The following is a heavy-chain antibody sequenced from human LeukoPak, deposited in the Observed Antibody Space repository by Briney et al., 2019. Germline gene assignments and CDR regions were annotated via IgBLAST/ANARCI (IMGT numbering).Heavy chain of an antibody. J-gene: IGHJ4*02. CDR1: GYSISSGYY. CDR3: ARHTRITMVRGASPFEY. D-gene: IGHD3-10*01. CDR2: IYHSGNT. V-gene: IGHV4-38-2*02. Sequence: SETLSLTCTVSGYSISSGYYWGWIRQPPGKGLEWIGSIYHSGNTYYNPSLKSRVTISVDTSKNQFSLKLSSVTAADTAVYYCARHTRITMVRGASPFEYWGQGTLVTVSS.